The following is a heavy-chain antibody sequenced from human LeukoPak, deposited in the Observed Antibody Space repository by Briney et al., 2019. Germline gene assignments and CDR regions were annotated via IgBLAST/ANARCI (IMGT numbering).Heavy chain of an antibody. CDR1: GGSISSYY. CDR2: IYYSGST. J-gene: IGHJ5*02. V-gene: IGHV4-59*08. CDR3: ASYCSGGSCYSEGRYNWFDP. D-gene: IGHD2-15*01. Sequence: SETLSLTCTVSGGSISSYYWSWIRQPPGKGLEWIGHIYYSGSTNYNPSLKSRVTISVDTSKNQFSLKLSSVTAADTAVYYCASYCSGGSCYSEGRYNWFDPWGQGTLVTVSS.